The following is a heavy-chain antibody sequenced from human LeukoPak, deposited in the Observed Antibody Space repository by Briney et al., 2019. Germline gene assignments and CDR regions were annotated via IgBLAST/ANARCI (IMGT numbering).Heavy chain of an antibody. D-gene: IGHD3-10*01. CDR1: GFTFSNAW. CDR2: IKSKTDGGTT. J-gene: IGHJ4*02. Sequence: GGSLRLSCAASGFTFSNAWMSWVRQAPGKGLEWVGRIKSKTDGGTTDYAAPVKGRFTISRDDSKNTLYLQMNSLKTEDTAVYYCTTHVLLWFGPVFDYWGQGTLVTVSS. CDR3: TTHVLLWFGPVFDY. V-gene: IGHV3-15*01.